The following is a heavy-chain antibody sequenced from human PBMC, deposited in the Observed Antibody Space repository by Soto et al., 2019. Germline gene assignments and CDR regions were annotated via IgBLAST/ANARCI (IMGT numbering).Heavy chain of an antibody. V-gene: IGHV4-34*01. CDR1: GGSFSGYY. Sequence: QVQLQQWGAGLLKPSETLSLTCAVYGGSFSGYYWSWIRQPPGKGLEWIGEINHSGSTNYNPSLKSRVTISVYTSKNQFSLNLSSVTAADTAVYYCARGTRTAMATEFGYWGQGTLVTVSS. D-gene: IGHD5-18*01. J-gene: IGHJ4*02. CDR3: ARGTRTAMATEFGY. CDR2: INHSGST.